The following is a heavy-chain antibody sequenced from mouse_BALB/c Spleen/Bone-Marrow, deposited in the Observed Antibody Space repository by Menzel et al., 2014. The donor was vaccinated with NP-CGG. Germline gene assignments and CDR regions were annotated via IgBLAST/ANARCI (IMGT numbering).Heavy chain of an antibody. CDR1: GFTLSNYW. J-gene: IGHJ4*01. Sequence: EVKLVESGGGLVQPGGSMKLSCVASGFTLSNYWMNWVRQSPEKGLEWVAEIRLKSNNYAINYAESVKGRFTISRDDSKSSVYLQMNNLRVEDIGIYYCTRRSFAFDYWGQGTSVTVSS. V-gene: IGHV6-6*02. CDR2: IRLKSNNYAI. CDR3: TRRSFAFDY.